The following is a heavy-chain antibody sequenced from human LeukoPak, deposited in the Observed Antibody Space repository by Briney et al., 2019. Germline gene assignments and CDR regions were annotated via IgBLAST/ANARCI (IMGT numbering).Heavy chain of an antibody. Sequence: SQTLSLTCAISGDSVSSNTASWHCIRQSPSSGLEWLGRTYYRSKWYNNYALSVKSRITINPDTSKNQFSLQLNSVTPEDTAVYYCTRGGQGMGVWGQGTTVTVSS. V-gene: IGHV6-1*01. CDR1: GDSVSSNTAS. CDR3: TRGGQGMGV. CDR2: TYYRSKWYN. J-gene: IGHJ6*02.